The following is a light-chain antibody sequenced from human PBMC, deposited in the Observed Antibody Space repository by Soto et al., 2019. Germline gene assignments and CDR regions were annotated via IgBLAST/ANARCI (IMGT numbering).Light chain of an antibody. CDR3: QQSYTTPQSWT. CDR1: QSISTF. J-gene: IGKJ1*01. Sequence: DIQMTQSPSSLSASVGDRVTITCRASQSISTFLNWYQQKPGKAPKLLIYAASTLQSGVPSGFSGSGSGTDFALTISSLQPEDFGTYFCQQSYTTPQSWTFGQGTKVEIK. V-gene: IGKV1-39*01. CDR2: AAS.